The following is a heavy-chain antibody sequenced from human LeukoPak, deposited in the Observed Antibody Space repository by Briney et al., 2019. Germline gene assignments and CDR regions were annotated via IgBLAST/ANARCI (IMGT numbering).Heavy chain of an antibody. Sequence: GGSLRLSCAASGFTFISYSMNWVRQAPGKGLEWVSGISWNSGSIGYADSVKGRFTISRDNAKNSLYLQMNSLRAEDTALYYCASGFSSSDHYYGMDVWGQGTTVTVSS. CDR1: GFTFISYS. D-gene: IGHD6-6*01. CDR2: ISWNSGSI. CDR3: ASGFSSSDHYYGMDV. V-gene: IGHV3-9*01. J-gene: IGHJ6*02.